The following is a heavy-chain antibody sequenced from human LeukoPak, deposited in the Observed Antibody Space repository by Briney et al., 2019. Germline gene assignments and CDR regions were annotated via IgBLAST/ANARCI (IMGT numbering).Heavy chain of an antibody. CDR2: IIPIFGTA. D-gene: IGHD3-22*01. V-gene: IGHV1-69*05. CDR3: ARSYYYDSSGYTYFDY. J-gene: IGHJ4*02. Sequence: SVEVSCKASGGTFSSYAISWVRQAPGQGVEWMGGIIPIFGTANYAQKFQGRVTITTDESKRKAYMEMRSLRSEDTAVYYCARSYYYDSSGYTYFDYWGQGTLVTVSS. CDR1: GGTFSSYA.